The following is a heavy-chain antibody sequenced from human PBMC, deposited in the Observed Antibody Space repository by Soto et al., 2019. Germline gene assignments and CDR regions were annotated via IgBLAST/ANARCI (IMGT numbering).Heavy chain of an antibody. CDR1: GGSISSYY. V-gene: IGHV4-59*08. Sequence: SETLSLTCTVSGGSISSYYWSWIRQPPGKGLEWIGEISRSGATNFNPSLKSRLTISRDESQKQMSLRLSSVTASDTAIYYCATRCSDIKPIWGQGTLVTVSS. D-gene: IGHD2-15*01. CDR3: ATRCSDIKPI. J-gene: IGHJ3*02. CDR2: ISRSGAT.